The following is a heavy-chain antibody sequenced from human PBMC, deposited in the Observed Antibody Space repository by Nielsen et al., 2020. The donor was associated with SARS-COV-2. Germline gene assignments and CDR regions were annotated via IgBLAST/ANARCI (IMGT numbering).Heavy chain of an antibody. CDR3: ARAMEWELLL. V-gene: IGHV3-33*08. D-gene: IGHD1-26*01. CDR2: IWYDGSNK. Sequence: GESLKIPCAASGFTFSTYGMHWVRQAPGKGLEWVAVIWYDGSNKYYADSVKGRFTISRDNSKNTLYLQMNSLRAEDTAVYYCARAMEWELLLWGQGTLVTVSS. CDR1: GFTFSTYG. J-gene: IGHJ4*02.